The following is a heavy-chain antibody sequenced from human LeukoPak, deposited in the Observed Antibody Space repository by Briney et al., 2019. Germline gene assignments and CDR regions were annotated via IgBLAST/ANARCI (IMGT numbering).Heavy chain of an antibody. J-gene: IGHJ5*02. CDR3: ARSAGYSSA. Sequence: SETLSLTCAVYGGSFSGYYWSWIRQPPGKGLEWIGEINHSGSANYNSSLKSRVTLSIDTSKNQSSLILSSVTAADTAVYYCARSAGYSSAWGQGTRVTVSS. CDR2: INHSGSA. CDR1: GGSFSGYY. V-gene: IGHV4-34*01. D-gene: IGHD6-19*01.